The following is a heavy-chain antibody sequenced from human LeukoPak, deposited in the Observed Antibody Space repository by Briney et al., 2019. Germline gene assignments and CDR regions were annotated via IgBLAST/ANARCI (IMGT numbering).Heavy chain of an antibody. V-gene: IGHV3-30*03. Sequence: GGSLRLSCAASGFTFSSYGMHWVRQAPGKGLEWVALISYDGSNKYYADSVKGRFTISRDNSKNTLYLQMNSLRAEDTAVYYCARDRGATNYMDVWGKGTTVTVSS. D-gene: IGHD3-10*01. J-gene: IGHJ6*03. CDR1: GFTFSSYG. CDR3: ARDRGATNYMDV. CDR2: ISYDGSNK.